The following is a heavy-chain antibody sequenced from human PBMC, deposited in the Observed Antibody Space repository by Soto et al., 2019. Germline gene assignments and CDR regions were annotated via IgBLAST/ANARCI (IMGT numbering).Heavy chain of an antibody. V-gene: IGHV1-18*01. CDR2: ISGHNGTT. J-gene: IGHJ5*02. CDR1: GYTLTNYG. Sequence: QVQLVQSGDAVKKPGASVKVSCRASGYTLTNYGISWVRQAPGQGLFWMGWISGHNGTTLYAQNVQGRLTLTIDTSTNTAYMELMSLKIDDTAMYYCVRDWQLSPWGQGTLVTVSS. D-gene: IGHD1-1*01. CDR3: VRDWQLSP.